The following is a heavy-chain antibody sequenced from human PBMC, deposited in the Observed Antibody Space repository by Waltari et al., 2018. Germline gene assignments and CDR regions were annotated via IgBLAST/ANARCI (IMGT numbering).Heavy chain of an antibody. Sequence: EVQLVESGGGLVKPGGSLRLSCAASGFTFSSYSMNWVRQAPGKGLEWVSYISSSSSTIYYADSVKGRFTISRDNAKNSLYLQMNSLRAEDTAVYYCARPQDWYSSPGYFDYWGQGTLVTVSS. D-gene: IGHD6-13*01. CDR2: ISSSSSTI. J-gene: IGHJ4*02. CDR3: ARPQDWYSSPGYFDY. V-gene: IGHV3-48*04. CDR1: GFTFSSYS.